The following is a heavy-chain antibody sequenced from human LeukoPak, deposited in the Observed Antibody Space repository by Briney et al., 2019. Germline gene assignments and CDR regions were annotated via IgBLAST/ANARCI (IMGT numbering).Heavy chain of an antibody. Sequence: SETLSLTCTVSGGSISSHYWSWIRQPPGKGLEGIGYIYYSGNTNYNPSLKSRVTISVDTSKNQFSLKLSSVTAADTAVYYCARAEWELRYYYYMDVWGKGTTVTVSS. J-gene: IGHJ6*03. D-gene: IGHD1-26*01. CDR2: IYYSGNT. CDR3: ARAEWELRYYYYMDV. V-gene: IGHV4-59*11. CDR1: GGSISSHY.